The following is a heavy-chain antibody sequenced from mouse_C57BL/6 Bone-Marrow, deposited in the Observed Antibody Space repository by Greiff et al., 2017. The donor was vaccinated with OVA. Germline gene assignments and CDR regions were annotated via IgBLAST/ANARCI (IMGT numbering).Heavy chain of an antibody. V-gene: IGHV3-6*01. CDR1: GYSITSGYY. D-gene: IGHD3-2*02. CDR2: ISYDGSN. J-gene: IGHJ3*01. CDR3: ARSSSGYAWFAY. Sequence: EVKLLESGPGLVKPSQSLSLTCSVTGYSITSGYYWNWIRQFPGNKLEWMGYISYDGSNNYNPSLKNRISITRDTSKNQFFLKLNSVTTEDTATYYCARSSSGYAWFAYWGQGTLVTVSA.